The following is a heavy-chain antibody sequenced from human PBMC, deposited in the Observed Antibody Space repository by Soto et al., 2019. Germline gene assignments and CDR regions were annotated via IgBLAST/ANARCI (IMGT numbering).Heavy chain of an antibody. D-gene: IGHD4-4*01. CDR3: ARWDYSNFFDY. J-gene: IGHJ4*02. V-gene: IGHV4-59*01. CDR1: GGSISSYY. CDR2: IYYSGST. Sequence: PSDTLSLTCTVSGGSISSYYWSWIRQPPGKGLEWIGYIYYSGSTNYNPSLKSRVTISVDTSKNQFSLKLSSVTAADTAVYYCARWDYSNFFDYWGQGTLVTVSS.